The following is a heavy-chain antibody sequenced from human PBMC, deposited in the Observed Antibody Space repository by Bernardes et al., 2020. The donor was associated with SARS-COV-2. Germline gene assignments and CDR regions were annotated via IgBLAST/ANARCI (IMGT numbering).Heavy chain of an antibody. J-gene: IGHJ4*02. CDR2: ISTSGSTI. V-gene: IGHV3-48*02. CDR3: ARGAAVSRPGRVDVYYFDS. CDR1: GFIFTGNS. D-gene: IGHD2-8*02. Sequence: GGSLRLSCAASGFIFTGNSMNWVRQAPGKGLEWISYISTSGSTIYYAKSVKGRVTISRDNAKNSVYLQMSSLTYEDTAVYYCARGAAVSRPGRVDVYYFDSGGPETLVSVSS.